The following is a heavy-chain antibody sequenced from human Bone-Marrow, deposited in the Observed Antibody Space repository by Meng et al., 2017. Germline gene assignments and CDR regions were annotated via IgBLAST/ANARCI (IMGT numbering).Heavy chain of an antibody. CDR2: IYYTGTT. V-gene: IGHV4-30-4*08. D-gene: IGHD3-3*01. J-gene: IGHJ5*02. CDR3: ARDTDFWSASNWFDP. Sequence: QVQLQESGPGLVKPSQTLSLTCTGSGGSISSGDYYWTWIRQPPGKGLEWIGYIYYTGTTYYNPSLKSRLTISVDTSKNQFSLNLTSVTAADTAVYYCARDTDFWSASNWFDPWGPGTLVTVSS. CDR1: GGSISSGDYY.